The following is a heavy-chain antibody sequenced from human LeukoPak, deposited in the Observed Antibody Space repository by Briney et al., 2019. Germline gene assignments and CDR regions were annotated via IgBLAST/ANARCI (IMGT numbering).Heavy chain of an antibody. Sequence: SETLSLTCAVYGASFSVYYWSWIRQPPGKGLEWIGEINHSGSTNYNPSLKSRVTISVDTSKNQFSLKLSSVTAADTAVYYCASCLAYYYDSSGLQLRHAFDIWRQGTMVTVSS. CDR3: ASCLAYYYDSSGLQLRHAFDI. CDR1: GASFSVYY. D-gene: IGHD3-22*01. J-gene: IGHJ3*02. CDR2: INHSGST. V-gene: IGHV4-34*01.